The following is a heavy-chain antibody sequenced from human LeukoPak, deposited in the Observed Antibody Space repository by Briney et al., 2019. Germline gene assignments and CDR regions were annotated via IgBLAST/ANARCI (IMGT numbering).Heavy chain of an antibody. CDR2: IYYSGST. CDR1: GGSISNGGYY. CDR3: AREWTTWGAFDI. V-gene: IGHV4-31*03. J-gene: IGHJ3*02. D-gene: IGHD2/OR15-2a*01. Sequence: SETLSLTCTVSGGSISNGGYYWSWIRQHPGKGLEWIGYIYYSGSTYYNPSLKSRLTISVDTSKNQFSMKLSSVTAADAAVYFCAREWTTWGAFDIWGQGTMVTVSS.